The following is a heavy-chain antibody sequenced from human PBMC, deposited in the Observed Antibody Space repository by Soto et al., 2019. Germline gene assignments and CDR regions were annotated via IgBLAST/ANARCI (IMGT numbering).Heavy chain of an antibody. CDR2: ISSSGSTI. CDR1: GFTFSSYE. Sequence: GGSLRFSCAASGFTFSSYEMNWVRQAPGKGLEWVSYISSSGSTIYYADSVKGRFTISRDNAKNSLYLQMNSLRAEDTAVYYCARDGPYYDILTRPYYFDYWGQGTLVTVSS. V-gene: IGHV3-48*03. D-gene: IGHD3-9*01. J-gene: IGHJ4*02. CDR3: ARDGPYYDILTRPYYFDY.